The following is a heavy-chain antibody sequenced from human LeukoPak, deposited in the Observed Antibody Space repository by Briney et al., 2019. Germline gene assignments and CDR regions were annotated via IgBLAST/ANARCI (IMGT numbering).Heavy chain of an antibody. D-gene: IGHD3-10*01. CDR1: GFTFSSYE. J-gene: IGHJ4*02. CDR3: ARWAITLVRSFDG. V-gene: IGHV3-48*03. CDR2: ISSSGSTI. Sequence: PGGSLRLSCAASGFTFSSYEVNWVRQAPGKGLELVSYISSSGSTIYYADSVKGRFTISRDNAKTSLYLQMNSLRVEDAAVYYCARWAITLVRSFDGWGQGTLVTVSS.